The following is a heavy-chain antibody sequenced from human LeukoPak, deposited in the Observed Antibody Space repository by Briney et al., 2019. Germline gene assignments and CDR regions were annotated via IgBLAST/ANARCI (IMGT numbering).Heavy chain of an antibody. D-gene: IGHD6-19*01. J-gene: IGHJ4*02. Sequence: GASVKVSCKASGYTFTGYYMHWVRQAPGQGLEWMGWINPNSGGTNYAQKFQGRVTMTRDTSISTAYMELSRLRSDDTAVYYCAGDAIAVAGQGPYYFDYWGQGTLVTVSS. CDR1: GYTFTGYY. CDR3: AGDAIAVAGQGPYYFDY. V-gene: IGHV1-2*02. CDR2: INPNSGGT.